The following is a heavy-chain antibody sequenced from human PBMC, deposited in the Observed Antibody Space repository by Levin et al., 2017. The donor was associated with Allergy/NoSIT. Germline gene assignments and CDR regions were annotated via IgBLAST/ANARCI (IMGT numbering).Heavy chain of an antibody. V-gene: IGHV1-18*01. D-gene: IGHD1-7*01. CDR2: ISVHNGRT. J-gene: IGHJ4*02. Sequence: SCKASGYHFNSYGISWVRQAPGQGLEWMGWISVHNGRTSYAQNFQDRVTVTTETSTSTAYMELRSLRSDDTAVYYCARDWNYEVDYWGQGTLVTVSS. CDR1: GYHFNSYG. CDR3: ARDWNYEVDY.